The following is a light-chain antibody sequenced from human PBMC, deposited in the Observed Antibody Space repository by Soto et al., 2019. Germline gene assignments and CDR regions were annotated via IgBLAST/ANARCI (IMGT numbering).Light chain of an antibody. Sequence: DIQMTQSPSSVSASVGDRVTITCRASQDISNSLAWYQQKPGKAPKLLIYAASSLQSGVPSRFSGSGSGTAFTLTISSLQPEDFATYYCQQADSFPLTFGGGTKVEIK. J-gene: IGKJ4*01. CDR1: QDISNS. CDR2: AAS. V-gene: IGKV1D-12*01. CDR3: QQADSFPLT.